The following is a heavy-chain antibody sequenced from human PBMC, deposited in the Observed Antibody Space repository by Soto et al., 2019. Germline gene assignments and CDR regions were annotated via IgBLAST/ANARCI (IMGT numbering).Heavy chain of an antibody. J-gene: IGHJ4*02. CDR1: GGSFSGYY. Sequence: QMQLQQWGAGLLKPSETLSLTCAVYGGSFSGYYWNWIRQPPGKGLEWIGEIKHSGSTKYNPSLKSRITISVDTSNSHFSLRLTSVTAADTAVYYCAREEGASGLDYWGQGILVTVSS. CDR2: IKHSGST. V-gene: IGHV4-34*02. D-gene: IGHD6-19*01. CDR3: AREEGASGLDY.